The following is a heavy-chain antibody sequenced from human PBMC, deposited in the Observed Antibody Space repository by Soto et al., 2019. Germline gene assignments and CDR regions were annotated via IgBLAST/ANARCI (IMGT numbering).Heavy chain of an antibody. D-gene: IGHD3-22*01. CDR3: AGQTYYYDSSGYYPR. J-gene: IGHJ4*02. Sequence: SETLSLTCTVSGGSISSGGYYWSWIRQHPGKGLEWIGYIYYSGSTYYNPSLKSRVTISVDTSKNQFSLKLSSVTAADTAVYHCAGQTYYYDSSGYYPRWGQGTLVTVSS. V-gene: IGHV4-31*03. CDR1: GGSISSGGYY. CDR2: IYYSGST.